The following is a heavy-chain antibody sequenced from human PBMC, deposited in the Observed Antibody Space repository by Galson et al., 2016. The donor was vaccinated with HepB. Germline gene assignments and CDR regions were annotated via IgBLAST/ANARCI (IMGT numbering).Heavy chain of an antibody. CDR3: ARLFGGYIDY. J-gene: IGHJ4*02. Sequence: SLRLSCAASGLTFSSYWMSWVRQAPGKGLEWVANIKQDGSEKYYVDSVKGRFTISRDNAKNSLYLQMNSLRAEDTAVYYCARLFGGYIDYWGQGTLVTVSS. V-gene: IGHV3-7*03. CDR2: IKQDGSEK. D-gene: IGHD2-15*01. CDR1: GLTFSSYW.